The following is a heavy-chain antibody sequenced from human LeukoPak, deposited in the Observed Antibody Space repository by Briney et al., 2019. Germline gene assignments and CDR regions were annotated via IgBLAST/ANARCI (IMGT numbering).Heavy chain of an antibody. CDR1: GDSVSSTRAA. J-gene: IGHJ4*02. D-gene: IGHD3-10*01. V-gene: IGHV6-1*01. Sequence: PSQTLSLTCAISGDSVSSTRAAWNWIRQSPARGLEWLGRTYYRTKWYSDYAVSMRGRITIKPDTSKNQFSLQLNSVTPEDTAVYYCVRSDQHLHRDFDSWGQGTLVTVSS. CDR3: VRSDQHLHRDFDS. CDR2: TYYRTKWYS.